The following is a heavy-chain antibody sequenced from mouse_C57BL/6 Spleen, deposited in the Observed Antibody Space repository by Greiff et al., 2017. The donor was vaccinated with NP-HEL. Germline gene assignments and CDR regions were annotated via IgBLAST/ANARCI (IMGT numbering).Heavy chain of an antibody. CDR1: GYAFSSSW. J-gene: IGHJ1*03. CDR3: ARSIQPPYDGSRRWYIDV. Sequence: QVQLQQSGPELVKPGASVKISCKASGYAFSSSWMNWVKQRPGKGLEWIGRIYPGDGDTNYNGKFKGKATLTADKSSSTAYMQLRSLTSEDAAVYFCARSIQPPYDGSRRWYIDVGGTGTTVTVSA. D-gene: IGHD1-1*01. V-gene: IGHV1-82*01. CDR2: IYPGDGDT.